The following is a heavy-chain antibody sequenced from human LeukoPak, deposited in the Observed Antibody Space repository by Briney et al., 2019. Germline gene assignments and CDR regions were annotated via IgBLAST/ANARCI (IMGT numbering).Heavy chain of an antibody. V-gene: IGHV1-18*01. CDR2: ISAYNGNT. J-gene: IGHJ5*02. CDR1: GYTFTSYH. CDR3: ARGRVMEYYDFWSGYQTENWFDP. D-gene: IGHD3-3*01. Sequence: ASVKVSCKASGYTFTSYHINWVRQAPGQGLEWMGWISAYNGNTNYAQKLQGRVTMTTDTSTSTAYMELRSLRSDDTAVYYCARGRVMEYYDFWSGYQTENWFDPWGQGTLVTVSS.